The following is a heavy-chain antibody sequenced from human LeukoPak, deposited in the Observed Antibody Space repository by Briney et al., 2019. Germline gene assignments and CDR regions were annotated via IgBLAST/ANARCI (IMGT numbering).Heavy chain of an antibody. V-gene: IGHV1-58*01. D-gene: IGHD7-27*01. CDR1: GFTFTSSA. CDR2: FVVGRGNT. CDR3: DADRKPGDGF. Sequence: SVKVSCKASGFTFTSSAVQWLRQPRGQRLEWVGWFVVGRGNTNYAQKFPERVPITRDMSTTTASKELHSIRPKATAVSYYDADRKPGDGFWAKGNRVPVST. J-gene: IGHJ4*02.